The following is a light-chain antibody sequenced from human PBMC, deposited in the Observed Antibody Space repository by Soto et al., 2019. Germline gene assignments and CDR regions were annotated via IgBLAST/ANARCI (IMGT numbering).Light chain of an antibody. CDR2: DAS. CDR1: QSVGSD. Sequence: EIVMTQSPATLSVSPGERATLSCRASQSVGSDLAWYQQKPGQAPRLVIYDASSRATGVPDRFSGSGSGTDFTLTISRLEPEDFAVYYCHQYGGSPGTLGQGTKVDNK. J-gene: IGKJ1*01. CDR3: HQYGGSPGT. V-gene: IGKV3-20*01.